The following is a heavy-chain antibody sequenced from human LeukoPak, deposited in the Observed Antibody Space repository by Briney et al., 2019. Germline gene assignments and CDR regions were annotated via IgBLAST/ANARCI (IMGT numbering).Heavy chain of an antibody. CDR2: IYYSGST. D-gene: IGHD6-13*01. V-gene: IGHV4-30-4*01. Sequence: SQTLSLTCTVSGGSISSGDYYWSWIRQPPGKGLEWIGYIYYSGSTYYNPSLKSRVTISVDTSKNQFSLKLSSVTAADTAVYYCARNGPTAAGAFDIWGQGTPVTVSS. J-gene: IGHJ3*02. CDR3: ARNGPTAAGAFDI. CDR1: GGSISSGDYY.